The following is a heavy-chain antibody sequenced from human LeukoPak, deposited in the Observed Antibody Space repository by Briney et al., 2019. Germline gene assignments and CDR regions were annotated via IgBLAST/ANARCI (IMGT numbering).Heavy chain of an antibody. D-gene: IGHD3-22*01. J-gene: IGHJ4*02. CDR3: ARRRYDASGYYPSRGRYFDY. V-gene: IGHV4-34*01. CDR1: GGSFSGYY. CDR2: INHSGST. Sequence: SETLSLTCAVYGGSFSGYYWSWVRQPPEKGLEWIGEINHSGSTNYNPSLKSRVTVSVDTSKNQFSLELTSVTAADTAVYYCARRRYDASGYYPSRGRYFDYWGQGTLVTVSS.